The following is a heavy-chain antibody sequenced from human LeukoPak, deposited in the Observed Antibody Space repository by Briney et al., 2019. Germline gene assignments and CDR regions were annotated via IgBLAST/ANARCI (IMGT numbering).Heavy chain of an antibody. D-gene: IGHD5-18*01. CDR3: ARESGYSFNL. V-gene: IGHV3-11*01. CDR1: GFTFSGYY. Sequence: SGGSLRLSCAASGFTFSGYYMSWIRQAPGKGLDWVSYISSTASMIYYADSVKGRFTISRDNAKSSLYLQMNSLRAEDTAVYYCARESGYSFNLWGQGTLVTVSS. J-gene: IGHJ5*02. CDR2: ISSTASMI.